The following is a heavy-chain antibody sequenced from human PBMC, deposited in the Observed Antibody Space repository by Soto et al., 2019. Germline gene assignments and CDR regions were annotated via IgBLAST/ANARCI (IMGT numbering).Heavy chain of an antibody. V-gene: IGHV5-51*01. CDR1: GYSFTSYW. D-gene: IGHD1-26*01. Sequence: PGESLKISCKGSGYSFTSYWIGWVRQMPGKGLEWMGIIYPGDSDTRYSSSFQGQVTISADKSISTAYLQWSSLKASDTAMYYCARVNSAYYYYYYMDVWGKGTTVTVSS. J-gene: IGHJ6*03. CDR3: ARVNSAYYYYYYMDV. CDR2: IYPGDSDT.